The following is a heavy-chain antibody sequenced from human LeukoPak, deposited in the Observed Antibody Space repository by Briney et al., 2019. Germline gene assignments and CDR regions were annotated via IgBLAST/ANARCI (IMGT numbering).Heavy chain of an antibody. CDR2: ISSSGSTI. V-gene: IGHV3-11*04. J-gene: IGHJ4*02. D-gene: IGHD6-13*01. CDR3: ARDKAAAGTLFDY. CDR1: GFTFSDYY. Sequence: PGGSLRLSCAASGFTFSDYYMSWIRQAPGKGLEWASYISSSGSTIYYADSVKGRFTISRDNAKNSLYLQMNSLRAEDTAVYYCARDKAAAGTLFDYWGQGTLVTVSS.